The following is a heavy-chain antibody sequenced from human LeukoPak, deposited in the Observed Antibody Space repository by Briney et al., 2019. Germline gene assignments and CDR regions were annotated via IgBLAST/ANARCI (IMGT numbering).Heavy chain of an antibody. D-gene: IGHD6-6*01. Sequence: GASVKVSCKASGYTFTSYDINWVRQATGQGLEWMGWMNPNSGNTGYAQKFQGRVTITRNTSISTAYMELSSLRSEDTAVYYCARGRFSSIAAPAPRLDYWGQGTLVTVSS. CDR3: ARGRFSSIAAPAPRLDY. CDR1: GYTFTSYD. J-gene: IGHJ4*02. CDR2: MNPNSGNT. V-gene: IGHV1-8*03.